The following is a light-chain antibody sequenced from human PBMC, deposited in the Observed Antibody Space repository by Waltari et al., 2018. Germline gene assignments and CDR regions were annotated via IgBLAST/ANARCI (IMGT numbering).Light chain of an antibody. V-gene: IGKV3-15*01. CDR2: AAS. CDR1: QRVASN. CDR3: QQYSSWPLT. Sequence: ILMTHSPASLSVSPGERATFSCTTSQRVASNLAWYQQKPGQAPRLLIYAASTRATGIPASFSGGGSGTEFTLTISSLQSEDFAVYYCQQYSSWPLTFGGGTKVEIK. J-gene: IGKJ4*01.